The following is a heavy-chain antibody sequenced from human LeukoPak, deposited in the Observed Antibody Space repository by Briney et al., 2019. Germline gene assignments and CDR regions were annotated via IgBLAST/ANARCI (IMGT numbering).Heavy chain of an antibody. CDR3: ARDRGNYDYVWGSYPVY. Sequence: ASVKVSCKASGYTFTSYYMHWVRQAPGQGLEWMGIINPSGGSTSYAQKFQGRVTMTRDTSTSTVYMELSSLRSEDTAVYYCARDRGNYDYVWGSYPVYWGQGTLVTVSS. J-gene: IGHJ4*02. CDR2: INPSGGST. D-gene: IGHD3-16*02. V-gene: IGHV1-46*01. CDR1: GYTFTSYY.